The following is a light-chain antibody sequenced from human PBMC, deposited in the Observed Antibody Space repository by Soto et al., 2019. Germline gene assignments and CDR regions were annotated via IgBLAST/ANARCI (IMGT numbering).Light chain of an antibody. CDR1: SRDIGSCNL. CDR3: CSYAGFSAVV. CDR2: EGN. J-gene: IGLJ1*01. V-gene: IGLV2-23*03. Sequence: QSALTQPASVSGPPGQSITISCTGTSRDIGSCNLVSWYQQHPGKAPKLMIYEGNKRPSGVSNRFSASKSGNTASLTISGLQAEDEGDYYCCSYAGFSAVVFGSGTKVTVL.